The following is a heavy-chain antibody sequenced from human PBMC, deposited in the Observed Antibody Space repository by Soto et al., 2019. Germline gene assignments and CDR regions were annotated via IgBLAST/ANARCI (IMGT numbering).Heavy chain of an antibody. Sequence: WGTLRLSCSASGFTVSSYAMSWIRWAPGKGVEGGSYISSSGGTIYYADSVKGRFTISRDNSKNSLYLQMNSLRAEDTAVYYCAREFTIAAAGTAWFDPWGQGTLVTVSS. CDR1: GFTVSSYA. J-gene: IGHJ5*02. CDR3: AREFTIAAAGTAWFDP. D-gene: IGHD6-13*01. CDR2: ISSSGGTI. V-gene: IGHV3-48*03.